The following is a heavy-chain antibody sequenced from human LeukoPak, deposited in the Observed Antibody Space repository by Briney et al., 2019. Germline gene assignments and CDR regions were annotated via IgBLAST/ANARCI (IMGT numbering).Heavy chain of an antibody. CDR1: GFTFSSYA. CDR2: ISSNGGST. CDR3: ARDGASSWIGYYYYMDV. J-gene: IGHJ6*03. V-gene: IGHV3-64*01. Sequence: GGSLRLSCAASGFTFSSYAMSWVRQAPGKGLEWVSGISSNGGSTYYANSVKGRFTISRDNSKNTLYLQMGSLRAEDMAVYYCARDGASSWIGYYYYMDVWGKGTTVTVSS. D-gene: IGHD6-13*01.